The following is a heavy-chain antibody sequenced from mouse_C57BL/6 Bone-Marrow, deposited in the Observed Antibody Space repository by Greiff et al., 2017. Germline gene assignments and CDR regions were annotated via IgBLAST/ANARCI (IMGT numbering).Heavy chain of an antibody. J-gene: IGHJ2*01. D-gene: IGHD4-1*01. CDR2: IHPNSGST. Sequence: QVQLQQPGAELVKPGASVKLSCKASGYTFTSYWMHWVKQRPGQGLEWIGLIHPNSGSTNYNAKFKSKATLTVDKSSSPAYMQLSSLTSEDSAVYYCARTGTGYWGQGTTLTVAS. CDR3: ARTGTGY. V-gene: IGHV1-64*01. CDR1: GYTFTSYW.